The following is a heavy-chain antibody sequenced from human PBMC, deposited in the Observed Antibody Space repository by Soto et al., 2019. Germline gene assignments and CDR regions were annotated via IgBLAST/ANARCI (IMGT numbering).Heavy chain of an antibody. J-gene: IGHJ6*03. D-gene: IGHD4-4*01. CDR1: GYTFTSYG. V-gene: IGHV1-18*01. CDR2: ISGYHGHT. CDR3: AKADSNYAGRFSYYYMDV. Sequence: GASVKVSCKASGYTFTSYGISWVRQARGQGPEWMGWISGYHGHTHYPQKFQGKDTMTTDTSTSTAYMELRSLRSDDTAVYYCAKADSNYAGRFSYYYMDVWGNGTLVTVSS.